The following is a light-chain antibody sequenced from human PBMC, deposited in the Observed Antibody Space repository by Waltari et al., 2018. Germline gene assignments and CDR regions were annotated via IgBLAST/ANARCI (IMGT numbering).Light chain of an antibody. CDR2: HAS. CDR3: QQYVESPAT. CDR1: QNVRSY. J-gene: IGKJ1*01. Sequence: EIVLTQSPGTVSLSPGDRATFSCWASQNVRSYLAWYQQKPGQAPRRLIYHASTRANGIPDRFSASGSGTDFSLTISRLEPEDFAMYYCQQYVESPATFGQGTKVVIK. V-gene: IGKV3-20*01.